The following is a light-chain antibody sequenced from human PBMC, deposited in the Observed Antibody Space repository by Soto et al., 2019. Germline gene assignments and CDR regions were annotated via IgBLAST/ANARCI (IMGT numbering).Light chain of an antibody. CDR3: QQYGNSPYT. CDR1: QSVSSSY. V-gene: IGKV3-20*01. Sequence: EIVLTQSPGTLSLSPGEGATLSCRASQSVSSSYLAWYQQKPGQTPRLLIYSASSRATGIPDRFSGSGSGTDFTLTISRLEPEDFAVYYCQQYGNSPYTFGQGTKVEIK. CDR2: SAS. J-gene: IGKJ2*01.